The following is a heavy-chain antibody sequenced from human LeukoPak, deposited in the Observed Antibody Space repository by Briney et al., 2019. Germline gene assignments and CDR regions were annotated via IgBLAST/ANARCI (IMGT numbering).Heavy chain of an antibody. D-gene: IGHD3-10*01. CDR3: ARDPGFYYFDY. J-gene: IGHJ4*02. Sequence: GGSLRLSCAASGFTFSSYGMTWVRQAPGKGLEWVSYISSSSSTIYYADSVKGRFTISRDNAKNSLYLQLNSLRAEDTAVYYCARDPGFYYFDYWGQGTLVTVSS. CDR2: ISSSSSTI. CDR1: GFTFSSYG. V-gene: IGHV3-48*01.